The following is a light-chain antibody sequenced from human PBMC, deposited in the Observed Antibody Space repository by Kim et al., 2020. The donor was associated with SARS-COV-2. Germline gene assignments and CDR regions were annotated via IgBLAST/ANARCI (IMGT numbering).Light chain of an antibody. CDR3: QQYNSYSLLT. Sequence: SVGDRVTITCRASQSISNWLAWYQQKPGKVPKLLIYKAASLESGVPSRFSGSASGTEFTLTISSLQPDDFATYYCQQYNSYSLLTFGGGTKVDIK. V-gene: IGKV1-5*03. CDR1: QSISNW. J-gene: IGKJ4*01. CDR2: KAA.